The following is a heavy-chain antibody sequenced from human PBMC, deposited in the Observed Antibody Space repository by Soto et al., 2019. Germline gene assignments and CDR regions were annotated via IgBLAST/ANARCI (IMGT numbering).Heavy chain of an antibody. J-gene: IGHJ5*02. Sequence: SETLSLTCTVSGGSISSGGYYWSWIRQHPGKGLEWIGYIYYSGSTYYNPSLKSRVTTSVDTSKNQFSLKLSSVTAADTAVYYCARDGLGYCSGGSCPGHWFDPWGQGTLVTVSS. CDR3: ARDGLGYCSGGSCPGHWFDP. CDR1: GGSISSGGYY. V-gene: IGHV4-31*03. CDR2: IYYSGST. D-gene: IGHD2-15*01.